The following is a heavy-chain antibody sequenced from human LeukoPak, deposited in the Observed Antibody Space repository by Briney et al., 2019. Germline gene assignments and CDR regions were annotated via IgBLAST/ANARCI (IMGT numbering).Heavy chain of an antibody. CDR1: GFTFSNYA. Sequence: GGSLRLSCAGSGFTFSNYAMTWVRQAPGKGLEWVSSISGNSDRTYYADSVKGRFTISRDNSKNTVTLQMNSLRAEDTAVYSCAKGHGDYVPAEYLQHWGQGTLVIVSS. J-gene: IGHJ1*01. CDR2: ISGNSDRT. CDR3: AKGHGDYVPAEYLQH. V-gene: IGHV3-23*01. D-gene: IGHD4-17*01.